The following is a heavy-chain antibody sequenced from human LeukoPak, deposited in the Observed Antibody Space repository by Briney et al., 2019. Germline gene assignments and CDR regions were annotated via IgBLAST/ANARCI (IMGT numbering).Heavy chain of an antibody. V-gene: IGHV7-4-1*02. D-gene: IGHD1-1*01. Sequence: ASVKVSCKASGYTFTSYAMNWVRQAPGQGLEWMGWINTNTGNPTYAQGFTGRFVFSLDTSVSTAYLQISSLKAEGTAVYYCARGTTRGPRYGMDVWGQGTTVTVSS. J-gene: IGHJ6*02. CDR3: ARGTTRGPRYGMDV. CDR1: GYTFTSYA. CDR2: INTNTGNP.